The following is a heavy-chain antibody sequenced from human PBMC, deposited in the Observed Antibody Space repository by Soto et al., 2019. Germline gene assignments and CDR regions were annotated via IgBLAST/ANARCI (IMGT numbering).Heavy chain of an antibody. CDR3: ARDPGYRNGMDV. CDR1: GFTVSSDH. V-gene: IGHV3-66*01. CDR2: VYSGGTT. J-gene: IGHJ6*02. D-gene: IGHD5-18*01. Sequence: EVQLVESGGGLVQPGGSLRLSCAASGFTVSSDHMTWVRQAPGKGLEWLSTVYSGGTTYYADSVKGRFIISRDNSKNTLFLQMNNLRVEDTAMYYCARDPGYRNGMDVWGQGTTVTVSS.